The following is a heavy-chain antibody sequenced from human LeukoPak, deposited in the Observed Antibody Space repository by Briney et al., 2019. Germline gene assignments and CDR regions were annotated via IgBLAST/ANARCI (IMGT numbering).Heavy chain of an antibody. CDR2: INPNSGGT. CDR1: GYTFTGYY. Sequence: ASVKVSCKASGYTFTGYYMHWVRQAPGQGLEWMGWINPNSGGTNYAQKFQGRVTMTRDTSISTAYVELSRLRSDDTAVYYCATDYCSSTSCHVWGQGTLVTVSS. J-gene: IGHJ4*02. D-gene: IGHD2-2*01. CDR3: ATDYCSSTSCHV. V-gene: IGHV1-2*02.